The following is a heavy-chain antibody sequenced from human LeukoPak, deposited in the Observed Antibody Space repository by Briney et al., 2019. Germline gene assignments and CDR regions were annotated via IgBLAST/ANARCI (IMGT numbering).Heavy chain of an antibody. D-gene: IGHD3-10*01. CDR2: IYYTGST. V-gene: IGHV4-39*01. Sequence: SETLSLTCTVSGGSISSSSYCWGWLRQPPGKGLEWIATIYYTGSTYYSPSLKSRVTISVDTSKNQFSLRLRSVTAADTAVYYCARHEVRGARSFDYWGQGILVPVSS. CDR3: ARHEVRGARSFDY. J-gene: IGHJ4*02. CDR1: GGSISSSSYC.